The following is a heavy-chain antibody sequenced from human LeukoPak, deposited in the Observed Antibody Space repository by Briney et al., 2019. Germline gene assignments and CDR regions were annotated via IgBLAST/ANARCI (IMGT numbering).Heavy chain of an antibody. D-gene: IGHD6-13*01. J-gene: IGHJ4*02. V-gene: IGHV6-1*01. CDR3: ARDLMGIAYRGAFYY. CDR1: GDSLSSNSAA. Sequence: SQTLSLTCALSGDSLSSNSAAWNWIRQSPSRGLEWLGRTYYRSKSYNDYAGSVKSRITINPDTSKNQFSLQLNSVTPEDTAVYYCARDLMGIAYRGAFYYWGQGTLVTVSS. CDR2: TYYRSKSYN.